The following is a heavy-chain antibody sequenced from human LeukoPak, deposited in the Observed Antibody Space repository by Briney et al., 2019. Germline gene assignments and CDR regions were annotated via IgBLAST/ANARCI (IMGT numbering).Heavy chain of an antibody. CDR1: GFTVSSNY. J-gene: IGHJ4*02. CDR2: IYSGGST. Sequence: GGSLRLSCAASGFTVSSNYMSWVRQAPGKGLEWVSVIYSGGSTYYADSVKGRFTISRDNSKNTLYLQMNSLRAEDTAVYYCARARGVTTFGVHYWGQGTLVTVSS. V-gene: IGHV3-66*01. D-gene: IGHD4-17*01. CDR3: ARARGVTTFGVHY.